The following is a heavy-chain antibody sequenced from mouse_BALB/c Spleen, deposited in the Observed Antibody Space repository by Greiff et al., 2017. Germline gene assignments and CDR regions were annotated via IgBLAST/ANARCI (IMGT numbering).Heavy chain of an antibody. V-gene: IGHV2-9*02. Sequence: QVQLKESGPGLVAPSQSLSITCTVSGFSLTSYGVHWVRQPPGKGLEWLGVIWAGGSTNYNSALMSRLSISKDNSKSQVFLKMNSLQTDDTATYYCAKKKYYYGYWYFDVWGAGTTVTVSS. D-gene: IGHD1-1*01. CDR1: GFSLTSYG. CDR3: AKKKYYYGYWYFDV. CDR2: IWAGGST. J-gene: IGHJ1*01.